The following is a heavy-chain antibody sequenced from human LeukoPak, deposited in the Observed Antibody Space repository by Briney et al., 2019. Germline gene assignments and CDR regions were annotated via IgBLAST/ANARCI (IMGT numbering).Heavy chain of an antibody. V-gene: IGHV4-34*01. Sequence: SETLSLTCAVYGGSFTGYYWSWIRQPPGKGLEWIGEGDHTGGTKYNPSLKSRVTISVDTSKNQFSLKLSSVTAADTAVYYCARGYCSGGSCWFDPWGQGTLVTVSS. CDR2: GDHTGGT. CDR1: GGSFTGYY. D-gene: IGHD2-15*01. J-gene: IGHJ5*02. CDR3: ARGYCSGGSCWFDP.